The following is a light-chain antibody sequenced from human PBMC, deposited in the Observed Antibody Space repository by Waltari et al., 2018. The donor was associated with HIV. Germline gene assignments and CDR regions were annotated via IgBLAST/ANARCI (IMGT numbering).Light chain of an antibody. CDR2: EVS. V-gene: IGLV2-8*01. CDR1: RSHGGGYNY. CDR3: SSYAGSNNFV. Sequence: QSALTQPPSASGSPGQSVTFACTGTRSHGGGYNYVSWYQQYPGKAPNLMIYEVSKRPSGVPDRFSGSKSGNTASLTVSGLQPEDEADYYCSSYAGSNNFVFGTGTKVTVL. J-gene: IGLJ1*01.